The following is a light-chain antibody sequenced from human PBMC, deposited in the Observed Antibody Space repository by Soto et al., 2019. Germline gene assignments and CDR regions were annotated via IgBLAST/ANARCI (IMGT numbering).Light chain of an antibody. V-gene: IGLV2-23*01. J-gene: IGLJ2*01. CDR2: EGS. CDR1: SSDVGSYNL. CDR3: CSYAGSSTLVV. Sequence: QSALTQPASVSGSPGQSITISCTGTSSDVGSYNLVSWYQQHPGKAPKLMIYEGSKRPSGDSNRFSGSKSGNTASLTISGLQAEDEADYYCCSYAGSSTLVVFGGGTKVTVL.